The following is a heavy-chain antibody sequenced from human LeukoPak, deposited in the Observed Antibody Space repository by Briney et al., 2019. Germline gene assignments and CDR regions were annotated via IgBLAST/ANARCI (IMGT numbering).Heavy chain of an antibody. CDR2: IIPIFGTA. V-gene: IGHV1-69*13. CDR1: GGTFSSYA. CDR3: ARGGPHSGWPENWFDP. J-gene: IGHJ5*02. D-gene: IGHD6-19*01. Sequence: SVKVSCKASGGTFSSYAISWVRQAPGQGLEWMGGIIPIFGTANYAQKFQGRVTITADESTSTAYMELSSLRSEDTAVYYCARGGPHSGWPENWFDPWGQGTLVTVSP.